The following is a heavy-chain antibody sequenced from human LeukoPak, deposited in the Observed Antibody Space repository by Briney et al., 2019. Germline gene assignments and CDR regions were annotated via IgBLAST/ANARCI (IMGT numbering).Heavy chain of an antibody. D-gene: IGHD5-12*01. J-gene: IGHJ4*02. CDR3: AYSGSTGDY. CDR1: GFTFGDYA. CDR2: IYSGGST. V-gene: IGHV3-53*01. Sequence: GGSLRLSCTASGFTFGDYAMSWVRQAPGKGLEWVSVIYSGGSTYYADSVKGRFTISRDNSKNTLYLQMNSLRAEDTAVYYCAYSGSTGDYWGQGTLVTVSS.